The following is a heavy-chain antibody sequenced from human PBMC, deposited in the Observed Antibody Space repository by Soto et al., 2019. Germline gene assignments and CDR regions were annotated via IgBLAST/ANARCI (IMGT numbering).Heavy chain of an antibody. J-gene: IGHJ6*02. V-gene: IGHV3-7*05. D-gene: IGHD2-2*01. CDR1: EFTFSSYW. Sequence: VQLVESGGGLVQPGGSLRLSCAASEFTFSSYWRNWVRQAPGKGLEGVANIKEDGSEKYYVDSVKGRFTISRDNAKNTLSLQMNSLRGEDTAVYYCARDLGAPGRGSAVGYYYHYGMDVWGQGTTVTVSS. CDR3: ARDLGAPGRGSAVGYYYHYGMDV. CDR2: IKEDGSEK.